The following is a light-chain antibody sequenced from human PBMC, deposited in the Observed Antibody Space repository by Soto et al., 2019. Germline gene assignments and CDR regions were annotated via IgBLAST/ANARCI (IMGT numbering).Light chain of an antibody. V-gene: IGKV3-11*01. J-gene: IGKJ4*01. CDR1: QSVSSY. CDR2: DAF. CDR3: QQRSNWPPSLT. Sequence: EIVLTQSPATLSLSPGERATLSCRASQSVSSYLAWYQQKPGQAPRLLIYDAFNRATGIPARFSGSGSGTDFTLTISSLEPEDFAVYYCQQRSNWPPSLTFGGGTKVEI.